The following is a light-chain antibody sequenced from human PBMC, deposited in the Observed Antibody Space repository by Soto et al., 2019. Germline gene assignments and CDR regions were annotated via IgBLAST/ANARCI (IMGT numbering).Light chain of an antibody. J-gene: IGKJ4*01. CDR1: QSVSRN. Sequence: EIVITQSPATPSVYPGERATLSCRASQSVSRNLAWYQQRPGQAPRLLISGASTRATGIAARFSGSGSGREFTLTISSLQSEDSALYYCHQYDYWPLTFGGGTKVDIK. V-gene: IGKV3-15*01. CDR2: GAS. CDR3: HQYDYWPLT.